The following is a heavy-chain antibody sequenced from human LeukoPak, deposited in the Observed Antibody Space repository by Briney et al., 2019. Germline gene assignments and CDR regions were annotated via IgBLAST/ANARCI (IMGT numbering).Heavy chain of an antibody. J-gene: IGHJ4*02. CDR1: GYSISSGYY. Sequence: SETLSLTCTVSGYSISSGYYWGWIRQPPGKGLEWIGSIYHSGSTYYNPSLKSRVTISVDKSKNQFSLKLSSVTAADTAVYYCARGLYNWNFDYWGQGTLVTVSS. CDR3: ARGLYNWNFDY. D-gene: IGHD1-20*01. V-gene: IGHV4-38-2*02. CDR2: IYHSGST.